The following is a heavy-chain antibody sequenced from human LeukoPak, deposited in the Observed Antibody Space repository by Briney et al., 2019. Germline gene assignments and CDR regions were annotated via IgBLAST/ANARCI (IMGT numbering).Heavy chain of an antibody. CDR3: ARGTTGTTY. CDR1: GFTFSRYW. Sequence: GGSLRLSCAASGFTFSRYWMSWVRQAPGKGLEWVSYISSSSSTIYYADSVKGRFTISRDNAKNSLYLQMNSLRAEDTAVYYCARGTTGTTYWGQGTLVTVSS. J-gene: IGHJ4*02. V-gene: IGHV3-48*01. CDR2: ISSSSSTI. D-gene: IGHD1-1*01.